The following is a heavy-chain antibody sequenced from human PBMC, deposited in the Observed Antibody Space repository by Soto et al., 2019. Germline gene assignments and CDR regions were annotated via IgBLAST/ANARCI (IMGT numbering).Heavy chain of an antibody. CDR2: INAGNGNT. J-gene: IGHJ4*02. D-gene: IGHD1-26*01. V-gene: IGHV1-3*01. CDR1: GYTFTSYA. Sequence: GASVKVSSKASGYTFTSYAMHWVRQAPGQRLEWMGWINAGNGNTKYSQKFQGRVTITRDTSASTAYMELSSLRSEDTAVYYCARDFTGSCLGLDYWGQGTLVTVSS. CDR3: ARDFTGSCLGLDY.